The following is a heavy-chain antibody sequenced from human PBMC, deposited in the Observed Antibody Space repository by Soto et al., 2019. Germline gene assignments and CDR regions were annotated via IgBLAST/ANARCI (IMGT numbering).Heavy chain of an antibody. CDR2: IIPIFGTA. CDR3: ARGDITIFGVVPSDDYYYGMDV. V-gene: IGHV1-69*13. D-gene: IGHD3-3*01. Sequence: SVKVSCKASGGTFSSYAISWVRQAPGQGLEWMGGIIPIFGTANYAQKFQGRVTITADESTSTAYMELSSLRSEDAAVYYCARGDITIFGVVPSDDYYYGMDVWGQGTTVTVSS. CDR1: GGTFSSYA. J-gene: IGHJ6*02.